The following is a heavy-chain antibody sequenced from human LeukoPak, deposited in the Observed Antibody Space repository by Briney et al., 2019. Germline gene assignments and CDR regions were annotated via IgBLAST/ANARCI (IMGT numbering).Heavy chain of an antibody. CDR3: ARDAYYDILTGYYRYYFDY. V-gene: IGHV3-7*01. D-gene: IGHD3-9*01. Sequence: GGSLRLSCAASGFTFSSYWMSWVRQAPGKGLEWVANIKQDGSEKYYVDSVKGRFTISRDNAKNSLYLQMNSLRAEDTAVYYCARDAYYDILTGYYRYYFDYWGQGTLSPSPQ. CDR2: IKQDGSEK. CDR1: GFTFSSYW. J-gene: IGHJ4*02.